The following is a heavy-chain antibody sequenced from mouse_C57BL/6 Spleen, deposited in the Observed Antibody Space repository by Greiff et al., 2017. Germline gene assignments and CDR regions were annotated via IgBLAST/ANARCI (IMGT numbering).Heavy chain of an antibody. D-gene: IGHD1-1*01. J-gene: IGHJ4*01. V-gene: IGHV1-22*01. CDR3: ARGIGLVASRAMDY. Sequence: VQLQQSGPELVKPGASVKMSCKASGYTFTDYNMHWVKQSHGKSLEWIGYINPNNGGTSYNQKFKGKATLTVNKSSSTAYMELRSLTSEDSAVYYCARGIGLVASRAMDYWGQGTSVTVSS. CDR1: GYTFTDYN. CDR2: INPNNGGT.